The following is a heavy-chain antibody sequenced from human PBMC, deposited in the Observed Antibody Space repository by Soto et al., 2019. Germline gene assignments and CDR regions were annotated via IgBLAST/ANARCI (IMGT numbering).Heavy chain of an antibody. CDR2: INPNSGGT. Sequence: ASVKVSCKASGYTFTGYYMHWVRQAPGQGLEWMGWINPNSGGTNYAQKFQGWVTMTRDTSISTAYMELSRLRSDDTAVYYCAREYYYDSSGYYLEENWFDPWGQGTLVTVS. D-gene: IGHD3-22*01. V-gene: IGHV1-2*04. CDR3: AREYYYDSSGYYLEENWFDP. CDR1: GYTFTGYY. J-gene: IGHJ5*02.